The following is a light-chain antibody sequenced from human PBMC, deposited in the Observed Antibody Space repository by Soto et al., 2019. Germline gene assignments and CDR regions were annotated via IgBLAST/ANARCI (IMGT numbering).Light chain of an antibody. CDR3: QQYGGSPIT. J-gene: IGKJ5*01. CDR2: GAS. Sequence: EIVMTQSPATLSVSPGERVTLSCRASQSATTRLAWYQHKPGQAPTLLMSGASNRASGVPVRFSGSGSGTDFTLTITRLEPEDFALYYCQQYGGSPITFGLGTRLEI. CDR1: QSATTR. V-gene: IGKV3-20*01.